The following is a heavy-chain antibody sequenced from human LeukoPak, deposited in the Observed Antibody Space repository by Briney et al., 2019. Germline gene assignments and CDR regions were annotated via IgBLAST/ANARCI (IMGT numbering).Heavy chain of an antibody. D-gene: IGHD3-22*01. CDR3: AKDSYYDSGYFDY. V-gene: IGHV3-23*01. Sequence: GGSLRLSCAASGFTFSSYGMSWVRQAPGKGLEWVSAISGSGGSTYYADSVKGRFTISRDNSKNTLYLQMNSLRAEDTAVYYCAKDSYYDSGYFDYWGQGTLVTVSS. CDR1: GFTFSSYG. J-gene: IGHJ4*02. CDR2: ISGSGGST.